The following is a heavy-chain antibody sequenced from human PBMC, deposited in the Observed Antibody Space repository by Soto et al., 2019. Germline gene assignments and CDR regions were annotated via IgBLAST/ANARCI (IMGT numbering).Heavy chain of an antibody. Sequence: EVQLVESGGGLVQPGGSLKLSCAASGFTFSDSAMHWVRQASGKGLEWVGRIRSTANNYATAYAASVKGRFTIPRVDSTPTPSLKMTSLTTAAPAVYYCTRNTIVCWGQGTLVTVSS. CDR3: TRNTIVC. CDR1: GFTFSDSA. V-gene: IGHV3-73*01. J-gene: IGHJ4*02. CDR2: IRSTANNYAT.